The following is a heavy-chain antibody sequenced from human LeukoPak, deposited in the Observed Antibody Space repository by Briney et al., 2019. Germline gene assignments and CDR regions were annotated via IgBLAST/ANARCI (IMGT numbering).Heavy chain of an antibody. D-gene: IGHD2-8*01. CDR1: GGSISTYY. Sequence: SETLSLTCTVSGGSISTYYWSWIRQPPGKGLEWIGYIFYSGSTNYNPSLKSRVTISVDTSKNQFSLKLSSVTAADTAVYYCARVYCPNGVCYNSRGWFDPWGQGTLVTVSS. J-gene: IGHJ5*02. CDR2: IFYSGST. CDR3: ARVYCPNGVCYNSRGWFDP. V-gene: IGHV4-59*01.